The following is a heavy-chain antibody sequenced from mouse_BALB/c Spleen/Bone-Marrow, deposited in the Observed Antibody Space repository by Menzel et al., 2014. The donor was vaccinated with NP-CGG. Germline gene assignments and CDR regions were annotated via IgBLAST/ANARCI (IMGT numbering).Heavy chain of an antibody. Sequence: EVNVVDSGGGLVQPGGSLKLSCAASVFDFSRYWMSWVRQAPGKGLEWIGEINPDSSTINYTPSLKDKFIISRDNAKNTLYLQMSKVSSEDTALYYCARMHYYGYVAYWGQGTLVTVSA. CDR2: INPDSSTI. D-gene: IGHD1-2*01. CDR1: VFDFSRYW. V-gene: IGHV4-1*02. CDR3: ARMHYYGYVAY. J-gene: IGHJ3*01.